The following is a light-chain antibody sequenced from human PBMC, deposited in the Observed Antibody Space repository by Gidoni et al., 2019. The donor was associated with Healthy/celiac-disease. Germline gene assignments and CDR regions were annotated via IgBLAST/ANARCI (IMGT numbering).Light chain of an antibody. CDR3: QQRSNWPPFT. Sequence: EIVLTQSPATLSLSPGERATLSCRASQSVSSYLAWYQQKPGQAPRLLIYDAYNRATGIPARFGGSGSGTDFTLTISSLEPEDFAVYYCQQRSNWPPFTFGPGTKVDIK. CDR1: QSVSSY. CDR2: DAY. J-gene: IGKJ3*01. V-gene: IGKV3-11*01.